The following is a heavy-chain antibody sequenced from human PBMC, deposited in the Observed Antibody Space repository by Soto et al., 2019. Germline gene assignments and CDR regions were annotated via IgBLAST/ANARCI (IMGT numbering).Heavy chain of an antibody. Sequence: GGSLRLSCAASGFTFSSYAMSWVRQAPGKGLEWVSAISGSGGSTYYADSVKGRFTISRDNSKNTLYLQMNSLRAEDTAVYYCAKFSWEDYVVVYYYMDVWGKGTTVTVSS. V-gene: IGHV3-23*01. J-gene: IGHJ6*03. CDR1: GFTFSSYA. CDR2: ISGSGGST. D-gene: IGHD4-17*01. CDR3: AKFSWEDYVVVYYYMDV.